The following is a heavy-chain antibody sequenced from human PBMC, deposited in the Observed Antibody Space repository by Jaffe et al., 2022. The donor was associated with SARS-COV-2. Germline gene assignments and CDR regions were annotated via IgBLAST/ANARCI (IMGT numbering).Heavy chain of an antibody. V-gene: IGHV3-9*01. J-gene: IGHJ3*02. D-gene: IGHD2-2*01. Sequence: EVQLVESGGGLVQPGRSLRLSCAASGFTFDDYAMHWVRQVPGKGLEWVSGISWNSDNIDYADSVKGRFTISRDNTKNSLYLQMNSLRAEDTAFYYCAKNRGAYQLRIGGPGDAFDIWGQGTMVTVSS. CDR3: AKNRGAYQLRIGGPGDAFDI. CDR1: GFTFDDYA. CDR2: ISWNSDNI.